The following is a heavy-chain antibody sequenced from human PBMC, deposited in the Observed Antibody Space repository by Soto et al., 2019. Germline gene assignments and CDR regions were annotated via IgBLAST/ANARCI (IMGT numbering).Heavy chain of an antibody. CDR3: ARAGSGWYRPAYFDY. CDR2: ISSSSSTI. Sequence: LRLSCAASGFTFSSYSMNWVRQAPGKGLEWVSYISSSSSTIYYADSVKGRFTISRDNAKNSLYLQMNSLRDEDTAVYYCARAGSGWYRPAYFDYWGQGTLVTVSS. V-gene: IGHV3-48*02. D-gene: IGHD6-19*01. J-gene: IGHJ4*02. CDR1: GFTFSSYS.